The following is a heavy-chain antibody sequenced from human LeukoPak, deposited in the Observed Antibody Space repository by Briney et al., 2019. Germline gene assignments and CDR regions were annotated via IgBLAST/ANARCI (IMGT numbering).Heavy chain of an antibody. CDR2: IIPIFGTA. Sequence: ASVKVSCKASGGTFSSYAVSWVRQAPGQGLEWMGGIIPIFGTANYAQKFQGRVTVTRDTSTSTVHMELSGLRSEDTAVYYCARDQEGFDYWGQGTLVTVSS. CDR3: ARDQEGFDY. CDR1: GGTFSSYA. J-gene: IGHJ4*02. V-gene: IGHV1-69*05.